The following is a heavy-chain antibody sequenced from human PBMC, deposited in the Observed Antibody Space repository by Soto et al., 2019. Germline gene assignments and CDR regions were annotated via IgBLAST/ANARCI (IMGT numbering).Heavy chain of an antibody. CDR2: ISYDGSNK. Sequence: GGSLRLSCAASGFTFSSYAMHWVRQAPGKGLEWVAVISYDGSNKYYADSVKGRFTISRDNSKNTLYLQMNSLRAEDTAVYYCASLRGFLEWFHFDYWGQGTLVTVSS. V-gene: IGHV3-30-3*01. D-gene: IGHD3-3*01. CDR1: GFTFSSYA. CDR3: ASLRGFLEWFHFDY. J-gene: IGHJ4*02.